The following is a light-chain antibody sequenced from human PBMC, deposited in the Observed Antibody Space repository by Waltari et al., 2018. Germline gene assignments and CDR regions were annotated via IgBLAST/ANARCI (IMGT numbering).Light chain of an antibody. Sequence: QAVLTQPPSASGTPGQRVTISCSGSSPNIGSNTVNWYQQLPGTAPKLLIYSNNQRPSGVPDRFSGSKSGTSASLAISGLQSEDEADYYCAAWDDSLNEWVFGGGTKLTVL. CDR3: AAWDDSLNEWV. CDR2: SNN. J-gene: IGLJ3*02. V-gene: IGLV1-44*01. CDR1: SPNIGSNT.